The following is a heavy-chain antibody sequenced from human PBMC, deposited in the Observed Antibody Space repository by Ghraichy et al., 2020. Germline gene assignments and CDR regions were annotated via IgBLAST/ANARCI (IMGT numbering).Heavy chain of an antibody. Sequence: TLSLTCTVSGGSISSGGYYWSWIRQHPGKGLEWIGYIYYSGSTHYNPSLKSRVTISVDTSKNQFSLKLSSVTAADTAVYYCARGGGYYDSSGFGYPVDPWGQGTLVTVSS. CDR3: ARGGGYYDSSGFGYPVDP. CDR2: IYYSGST. V-gene: IGHV4-31*03. CDR1: GGSISSGGYY. J-gene: IGHJ5*02. D-gene: IGHD3-22*01.